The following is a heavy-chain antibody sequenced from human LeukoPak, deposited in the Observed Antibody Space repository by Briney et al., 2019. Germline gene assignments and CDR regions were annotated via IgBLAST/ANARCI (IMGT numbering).Heavy chain of an antibody. CDR3: ARHTYDSLTGSEDAFDI. J-gene: IGHJ3*02. CDR1: GFTFSSSW. CDR2: INQNESEK. Sequence: PGGSLRLPCAASGFTFSSSWMSWVRQAPGKGLEWVANINQNESEKYYVDSVKGRFTISRDNAKNSLFLQMNSLRAEDTAVYYCARHTYDSLTGSEDAFDIWGQGTMVTISS. V-gene: IGHV3-7*01. D-gene: IGHD3-9*01.